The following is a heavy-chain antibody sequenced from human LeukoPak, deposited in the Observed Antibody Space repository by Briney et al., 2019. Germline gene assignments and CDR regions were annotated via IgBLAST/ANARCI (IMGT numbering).Heavy chain of an antibody. CDR3: ARAGGGGGSGSYYKVGYYYYMDV. CDR1: GYTFTSYG. D-gene: IGHD3-10*01. CDR2: ISAYNGNT. J-gene: IGHJ6*03. Sequence: GASVKVSCKASGYTFTSYGISWVRQAPGQGLEWMGWISAYNGNTNYAQKLQGRVTMTTDTSTSTAYMELRSLRSDDTAVYYCARAGGGGGSGSYYKVGYYYYMDVWGKGTTVTISS. V-gene: IGHV1-18*01.